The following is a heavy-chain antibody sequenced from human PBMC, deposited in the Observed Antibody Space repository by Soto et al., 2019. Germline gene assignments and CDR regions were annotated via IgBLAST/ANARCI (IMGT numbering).Heavy chain of an antibody. CDR2: INHSGGT. CDR3: ASRTYGGNDAFDI. V-gene: IGHV4-34*01. Sequence: PSETLSLTCAVYGGSFSGYYWSWIRQPPGKGLEWIGEINHSGGTNYNPSLKSRVTISVDTSKNQFSLKLSSVTAADTAVYYCASRTYGGNDAFDIWGQGTMVTVSS. CDR1: GGSFSGYY. J-gene: IGHJ3*02. D-gene: IGHD4-17*01.